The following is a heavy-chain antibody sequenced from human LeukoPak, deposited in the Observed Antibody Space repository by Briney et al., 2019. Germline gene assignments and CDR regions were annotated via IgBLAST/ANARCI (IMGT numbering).Heavy chain of an antibody. D-gene: IGHD3-22*01. J-gene: IGHJ4*02. CDR2: ISSSGSTI. Sequence: GGSLRLSCAASGFTFSSYEMNWVRQAPGKGLEWVSYISSSGSTIYYADSVKGRFTISRDNAKNSLYLQKNSLRAEDTAVYYCARDTTNYDSSGLDYWGQGTLVTVSS. CDR1: GFTFSSYE. V-gene: IGHV3-48*03. CDR3: ARDTTNYDSSGLDY.